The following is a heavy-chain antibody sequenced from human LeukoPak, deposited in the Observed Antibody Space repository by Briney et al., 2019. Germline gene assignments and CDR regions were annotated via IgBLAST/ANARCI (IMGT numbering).Heavy chain of an antibody. Sequence: GGSLRLSCAVSGFTLSDYGIHWVRQAPGKGLEWVTIISSDGTIKYADSVKGRFTVSRDSSKNTVYLQMNSLRAEDTAVYYCARDILPSGSRAFDIWGQGTMITVSS. CDR3: ARDILPSGSRAFDI. V-gene: IGHV3-33*01. J-gene: IGHJ3*02. D-gene: IGHD3-10*01. CDR1: GFTLSDYG. CDR2: ISSDGTIK.